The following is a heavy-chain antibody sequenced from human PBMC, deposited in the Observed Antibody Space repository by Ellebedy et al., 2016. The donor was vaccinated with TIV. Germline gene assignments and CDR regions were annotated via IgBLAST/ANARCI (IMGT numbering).Heavy chain of an antibody. CDR3: ARHLTNMVQGVIIWFDP. CDR2: INSGGNT. D-gene: IGHD3-10*01. J-gene: IGHJ5*02. V-gene: IGHV4-39*01. CDR1: GASISSNTFY. Sequence: MPSETLSLTCTVSGASISSNTFYWGWIRHPPGKRLEWTGSINSGGNTYYNPSLKSRVAIFVDTSRHQFSLRLSSATAADTAVYYCARHLTNMVQGVIIWFDPWGRGTLVTVSS.